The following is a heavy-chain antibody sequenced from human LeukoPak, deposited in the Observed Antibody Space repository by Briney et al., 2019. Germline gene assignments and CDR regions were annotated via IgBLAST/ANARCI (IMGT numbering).Heavy chain of an antibody. Sequence: GGSLRLSCAASGFTFSSYGMHWVRQAPGKRLEWVAAIWFDGSNKKYADSVKGRFTISRDNSKNTLYLQMSSLRAEDTAVYYCATPYYYDSSGLDAFDLWGQGTMVTVSS. CDR2: IWFDGSNK. CDR1: GFTFSSYG. J-gene: IGHJ3*01. V-gene: IGHV3-33*01. D-gene: IGHD3-22*01. CDR3: ATPYYYDSSGLDAFDL.